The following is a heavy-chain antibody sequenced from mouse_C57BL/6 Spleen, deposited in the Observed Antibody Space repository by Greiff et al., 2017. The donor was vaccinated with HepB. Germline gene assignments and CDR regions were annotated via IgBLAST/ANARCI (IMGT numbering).Heavy chain of an antibody. J-gene: IGHJ3*01. CDR1: GYAFSSYW. CDR3: AREGLRWFAY. D-gene: IGHD2-4*01. V-gene: IGHV1-80*01. Sequence: QVQLKQSGAELVKPGASVKISCKASGYAFSSYWMNWVKQRPGKGLEWIGQIYPGDGDTTYNGKFKGKATLTADKTSSTAYMQLSSLTSEDSAVYFCAREGLRWFAYWGQGTLVTVSA. CDR2: IYPGDGDT.